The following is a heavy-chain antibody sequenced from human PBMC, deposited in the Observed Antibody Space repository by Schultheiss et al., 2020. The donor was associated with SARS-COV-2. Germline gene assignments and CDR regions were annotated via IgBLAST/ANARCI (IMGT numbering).Heavy chain of an antibody. CDR1: GFTFSSYA. CDR3: ARDQTSDFWSGYPRVYYYMDV. Sequence: GGSLRLSCAASGFTFSSYAMHWVRQAPGKGLEWVASISSSRTSMFYADSVKGRFTISRDNAKNTLYLQMNSLRAEDTAVYYCARDQTSDFWSGYPRVYYYMDVWGKGTTVTVSS. V-gene: IGHV3-21*01. J-gene: IGHJ6*03. D-gene: IGHD3-3*01. CDR2: ISSSRTSM.